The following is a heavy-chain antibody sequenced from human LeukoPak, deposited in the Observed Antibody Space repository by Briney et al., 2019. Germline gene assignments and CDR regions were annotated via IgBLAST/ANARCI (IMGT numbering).Heavy chain of an antibody. J-gene: IGHJ4*02. Sequence: SETLSLTCTVSGGSISSYYWSWIRQSPGKGLEWIGYIHYSGSTNYNPSLESRVTISVDTSKNQFSLKLSSVTAADTAVYCCARAGTYYYDSSGFLWGQGSLVTVSS. CDR2: IHYSGST. D-gene: IGHD3-22*01. V-gene: IGHV4-59*01. CDR1: GGSISSYY. CDR3: ARAGTYYYDSSGFL.